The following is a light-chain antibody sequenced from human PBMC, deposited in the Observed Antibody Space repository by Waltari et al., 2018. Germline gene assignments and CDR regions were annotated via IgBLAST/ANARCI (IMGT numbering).Light chain of an antibody. CDR1: QSLLHPYGHNY. CDR2: SGS. J-gene: IGKJ3*01. V-gene: IGKV2-28*01. CDR3: MQALQSPMT. Sequence: DIVMTQSPLALSVTPGEPASMSCRSSQSLLHPYGHNYVDWYLQRPGQSPQLLIYSGSNRASGVPDRFIGSGSGTDFTLHISRVEAEYVGVYYCMQALQSPMTFVPGTKVDI.